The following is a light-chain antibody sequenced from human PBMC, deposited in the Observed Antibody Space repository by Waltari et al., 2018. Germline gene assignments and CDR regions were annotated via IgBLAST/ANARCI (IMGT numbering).Light chain of an antibody. CDR3: QQSYSAPRT. J-gene: IGKJ1*01. CDR2: SAS. V-gene: IGKV1-39*01. CDR1: QTIFSY. Sequence: DIQMTQSPSSLSASVGDRVTITCRASQTIFSYLTWFQQTPGKAPELLIFSASALQSGVPSRFSGSGSGTNFTLTISSLRPEDFATYYCQQSYSAPRTFGQGTKVEIK.